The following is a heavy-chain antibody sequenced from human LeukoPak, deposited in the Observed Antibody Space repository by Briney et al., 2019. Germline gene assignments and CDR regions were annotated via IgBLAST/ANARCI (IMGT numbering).Heavy chain of an antibody. CDR1: GFTFSSYG. CDR2: IWYDGSNK. V-gene: IGHV3-33*01. CDR3: ARESLEWSLSFCFDY. Sequence: GGSLRLSCAASGFTFSSYGMHWVRQAPGKGLEWVAVIWYDGSNKYYADSVKGRFTISRDNSKNTLYLQMNSLRAEDTAVYYCARESLEWSLSFCFDYWGQGTLVTVSS. J-gene: IGHJ4*02. D-gene: IGHD3-3*01.